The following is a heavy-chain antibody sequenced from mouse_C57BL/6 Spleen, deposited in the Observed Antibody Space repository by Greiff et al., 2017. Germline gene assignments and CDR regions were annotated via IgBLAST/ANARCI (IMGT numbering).Heavy chain of an antibody. J-gene: IGHJ3*01. CDR2: INPNNGGT. Sequence: VQLQQSGPELVKPGASVKISCKASGYTFTDYYMNWVKQSHGKSLEWIGDINPNNGGTSYNQKFKGKATLTVDKSSSTAYMERRSLTSEDSAVYYCARARLRPAWFAYWGQGTLVTVSA. V-gene: IGHV1-26*01. CDR1: GYTFTDYY. D-gene: IGHD2-4*01. CDR3: ARARLRPAWFAY.